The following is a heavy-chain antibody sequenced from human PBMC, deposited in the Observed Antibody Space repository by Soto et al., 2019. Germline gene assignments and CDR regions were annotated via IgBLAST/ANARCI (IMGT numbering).Heavy chain of an antibody. Sequence: SETLSLTCAVYGGSFSGYYWSWIRQPPGKGLEWIGEINHSGSTNYNPSLKSRATISVDTSKNQFSLKLSSVTAADTAVYYCARGINYDILTGYYTALDYWGQGTLVTVSS. D-gene: IGHD3-9*01. CDR1: GGSFSGYY. CDR3: ARGINYDILTGYYTALDY. CDR2: INHSGST. J-gene: IGHJ4*02. V-gene: IGHV4-34*01.